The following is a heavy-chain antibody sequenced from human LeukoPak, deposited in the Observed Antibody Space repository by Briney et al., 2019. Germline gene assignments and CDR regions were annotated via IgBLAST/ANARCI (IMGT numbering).Heavy chain of an antibody. Sequence: PGGSLRLSCAASGFTFSSYAMSWVRQPPGKGLEWIGEINHSGSTNYNPSLKSRVTISVDTSKNQFSLRLSSVTTADTAVYYCARGNPPAYWGQGTLVTVSS. CDR2: INHSGST. J-gene: IGHJ4*02. V-gene: IGHV4-34*01. CDR1: GFTFSSYA. CDR3: ARGNPPAY.